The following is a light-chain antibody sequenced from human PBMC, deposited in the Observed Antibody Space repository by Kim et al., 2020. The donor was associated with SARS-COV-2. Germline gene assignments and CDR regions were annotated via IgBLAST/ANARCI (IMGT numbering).Light chain of an antibody. V-gene: IGLV1-51*01. J-gene: IGLJ3*02. CDR1: NYNIGNNY. CDR3: VTWDASLNSGV. CDR2: DNN. Sequence: GQKGTTSSSGTNYNIGNNYVSWYQQFPGTAPKLLIYDNNERPSGIPDRFSGSKSGTSATLGITGLQTGDEANYYCVTWDASLNSGVFGGGTQLTVL.